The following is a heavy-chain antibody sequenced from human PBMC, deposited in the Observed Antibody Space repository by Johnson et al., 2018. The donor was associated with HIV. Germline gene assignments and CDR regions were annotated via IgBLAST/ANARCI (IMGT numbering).Heavy chain of an antibody. D-gene: IGHD3-10*01. CDR3: AKSTQASIVRESGPYGAFDI. Sequence: QVQLVESGGGVVQPGGSLRLSCAASGFTFSSYGMHWVRQAPGKGLEWVTFTQYDGSNKYYADSVKGRFPISRANSKNTLSLQMNSLRAEDTALYYCAKSTQASIVRESGPYGAFDIWGQGTMVTVSS. CDR2: TQYDGSNK. V-gene: IGHV3-30*02. J-gene: IGHJ3*02. CDR1: GFTFSSYG.